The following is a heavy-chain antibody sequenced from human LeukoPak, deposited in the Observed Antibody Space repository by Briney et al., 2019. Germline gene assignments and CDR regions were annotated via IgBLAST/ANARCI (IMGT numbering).Heavy chain of an antibody. D-gene: IGHD6-19*01. CDR2: ISEGGT. J-gene: IGHJ4*02. V-gene: IGHV3-23*01. CDR1: GFTFSSFV. CDR3: ARDLPGSGWAFHF. Sequence: PGGSLRLSCAASGFTFSSFVTSWVRAAPGKGLEWVSSISEGGTFYPDSVRGRFSISRDNSKNTLFLQMNSLRADDTAMYYCARDLPGSGWAFHFWGQGTLVTVSS.